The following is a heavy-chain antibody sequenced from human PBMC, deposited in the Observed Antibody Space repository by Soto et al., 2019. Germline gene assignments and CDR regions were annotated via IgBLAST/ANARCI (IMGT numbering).Heavy chain of an antibody. CDR3: ASGSHRWLQVWYFAL. Sequence: QVQLVQSGAEVKKPGSSVTVSCKASGGTFSSYTISWVRQAPGQGLEWVGGIIPIFGTANYAQKFQGRVTMTADASKSTASMELSSLRSEGTAVYYCASGSHRWLQVWYFALWGRGTLVTVSS. D-gene: IGHD5-12*01. V-gene: IGHV1-69*12. CDR1: GGTFSSYT. J-gene: IGHJ2*01. CDR2: IIPIFGTA.